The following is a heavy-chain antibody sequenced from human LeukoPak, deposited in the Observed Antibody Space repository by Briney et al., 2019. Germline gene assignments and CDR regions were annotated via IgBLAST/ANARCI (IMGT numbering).Heavy chain of an antibody. V-gene: IGHV4-30-2*01. D-gene: IGHD3-10*01. Sequence: SETLSLTCTVSGGSISSGGYYWSWIRQPPGKGLEWIGYIYHSGSTYYNPSLKSRVTISVDTSKNQFSLKLSSVTAADTAVYYCARGGQYYYGSGSLDYWGQGTLVTVSS. CDR3: ARGGQYYYGSGSLDY. CDR2: IYHSGST. J-gene: IGHJ4*02. CDR1: GGSISSGGYY.